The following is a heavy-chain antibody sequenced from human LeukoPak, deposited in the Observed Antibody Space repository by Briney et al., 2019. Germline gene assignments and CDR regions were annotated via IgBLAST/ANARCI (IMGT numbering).Heavy chain of an antibody. CDR1: GGSISSSSYY. CDR3: ARRGYDSSGYYYAY. D-gene: IGHD3-22*01. Sequence: SETLSVTCTVSGGSISSSSYYWGWIRQPPGKGLEWIGSIYYSGSTYYNPSLKSRVTISVDTSKNQFSLKLSSVTAADTAVYYCARRGYDSSGYYYAYWGQGTLVTVSS. CDR2: IYYSGST. V-gene: IGHV4-39*01. J-gene: IGHJ4*02.